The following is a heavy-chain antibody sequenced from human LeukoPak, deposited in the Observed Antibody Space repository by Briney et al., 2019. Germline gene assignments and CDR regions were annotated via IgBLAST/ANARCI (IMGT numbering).Heavy chain of an antibody. CDR2: ISWDGGST. D-gene: IGHD6-19*01. Sequence: GGSLRLSCAASGFTFDDYAMHWVRQAPGKGLEWVSLISWDGGSTYYADSVKGRFTISRDNSKNSLYLQMNSLRAEDTAVYYCARDKSVAGPDPVYYFDYWGQGTLVTVSS. V-gene: IGHV3-43D*03. CDR3: ARDKSVAGPDPVYYFDY. CDR1: GFTFDDYA. J-gene: IGHJ4*02.